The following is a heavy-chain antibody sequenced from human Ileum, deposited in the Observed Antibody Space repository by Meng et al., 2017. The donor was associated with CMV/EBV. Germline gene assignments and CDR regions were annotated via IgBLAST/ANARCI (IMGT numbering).Heavy chain of an antibody. D-gene: IGHD1-14*01. J-gene: IGHJ4*02. Sequence: LSCIFSGGSISSSRYYWGWIRHPLGNGLEWIWSIYYSGSSYNNPYLKCRVTLSVDTSKNQFDMKLSYVNAADTDVYYCERRVKEPDYWGQGTLVTVSS. V-gene: IGHV4-39*06. CDR1: GGSISSSRYY. CDR3: ERRVKEPDY. CDR2: IYYSGSS.